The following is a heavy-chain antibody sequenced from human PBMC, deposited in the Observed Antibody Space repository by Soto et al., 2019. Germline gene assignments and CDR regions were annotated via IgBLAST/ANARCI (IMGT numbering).Heavy chain of an antibody. CDR1: GFTFSSDW. CDR3: VRSYGDPPG. Sequence: EVQLVESGGGVVQPGGSLLLSCAASGFTFSSDWMHWVRQAPGKGLVWVSRINGDGTNTDYADSVKGRFTISRDNTKTTLYFQMNSLRAEDAALYFSVRSYGDPPGWGQGTLVTVSS. V-gene: IGHV3-74*01. CDR2: INGDGTNT. D-gene: IGHD4-17*01. J-gene: IGHJ4*02.